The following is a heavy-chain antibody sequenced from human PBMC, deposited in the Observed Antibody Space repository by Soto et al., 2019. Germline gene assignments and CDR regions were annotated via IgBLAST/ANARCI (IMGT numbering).Heavy chain of an antibody. V-gene: IGHV4-34*01. J-gene: IGHJ4*02. CDR2: INHSGST. Sequence: QVQLQQWGAGLLKPSETLSLTCAVYGGSFSGYYWSWIRQPPGKGLEWIGEINHSGSTNYNLSLKSRVTISVDTSKNQFSLKLSSVTAADTAVYYCARDITANSAGFDYWGQGTLVTVSS. D-gene: IGHD2-8*01. CDR3: ARDITANSAGFDY. CDR1: GGSFSGYY.